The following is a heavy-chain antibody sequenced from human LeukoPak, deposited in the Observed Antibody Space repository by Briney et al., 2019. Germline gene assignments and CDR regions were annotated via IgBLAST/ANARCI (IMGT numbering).Heavy chain of an antibody. J-gene: IGHJ6*02. D-gene: IGHD6-13*01. CDR2: ISYDGSNK. CDR3: ARDRCGSVIAAAGTPPRDYYGMDG. Sequence: GGSLRLACAASGFTFISYTMHWVRQAPGKGLEWVAVISYDGSNKYYADSVKGRFTISRDNSKNTLYLQMNSLRAEDTGVCYCARDRCGSVIAAAGTPPRDYYGMDGWGQGTTVTVSS. CDR1: GFTFISYT. V-gene: IGHV3-30*04.